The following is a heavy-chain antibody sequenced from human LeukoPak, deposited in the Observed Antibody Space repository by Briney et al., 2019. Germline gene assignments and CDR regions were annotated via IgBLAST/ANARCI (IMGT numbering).Heavy chain of an antibody. CDR2: INAGNGNT. V-gene: IGHV1-3*01. CDR3: ARVGQYCSGGSCYINGMDV. D-gene: IGHD2-15*01. CDR1: GYTFTSYA. J-gene: IGHJ6*02. Sequence: ASVKVSCKASGYTFTSYAMRWVRQAPGQRLEWMGWINAGNGNTKYSQKFQGRVTITRDTSASTAYMELSSLRSEDTAVYYCARVGQYCSGGSCYINGMDVWGQGTTVTVSS.